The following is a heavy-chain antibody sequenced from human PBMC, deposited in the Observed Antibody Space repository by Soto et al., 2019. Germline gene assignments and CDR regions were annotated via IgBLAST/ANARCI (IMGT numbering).Heavy chain of an antibody. J-gene: IGHJ5*02. CDR2: INHSGST. CDR1: GGSFSDYY. Sequence: QVQLQQWGAGLLKPSETLSLTCAVYGGSFSDYYWSWIRQPPGMGLEWIGEINHSGSTNYNPSLKSRVTISVDTSKNQFSLKLSSVTAADTAVYYCARVFLGLGARRAYNWFDPWGQGTLVTVSS. CDR3: ARVFLGLGARRAYNWFDP. V-gene: IGHV4-34*01. D-gene: IGHD3-16*01.